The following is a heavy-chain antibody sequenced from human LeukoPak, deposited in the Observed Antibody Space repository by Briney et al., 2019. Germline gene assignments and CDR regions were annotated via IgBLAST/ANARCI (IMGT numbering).Heavy chain of an antibody. Sequence: VASVKVSCKASGYTFTGYYMHWVRQAPGQGLEWMGWINPNSGGTNYAQKFQGWVTMTRDTSISTAYMELSRLRSDDTVVYYCARGSWIQNFDYWGQGTLVTVSS. J-gene: IGHJ4*02. CDR1: GYTFTGYY. D-gene: IGHD5-18*01. V-gene: IGHV1-2*04. CDR2: INPNSGGT. CDR3: ARGSWIQNFDY.